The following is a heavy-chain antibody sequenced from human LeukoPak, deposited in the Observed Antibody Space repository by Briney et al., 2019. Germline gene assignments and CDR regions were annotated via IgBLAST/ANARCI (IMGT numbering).Heavy chain of an antibody. V-gene: IGHV3-23*01. CDR1: GFIFSGYG. CDR3: AKGVGPFDP. CDR2: ISGSGGST. Sequence: GGSLRLSCAASGFIFSGYGVHWVRQAPGKGLEWVSAISGSGGSTYYADSVKGRFTISRDNSKNTLYLQMNSLRAEDTAVYYCAKGVGPFDPWGQGTLVTVSS. J-gene: IGHJ5*02.